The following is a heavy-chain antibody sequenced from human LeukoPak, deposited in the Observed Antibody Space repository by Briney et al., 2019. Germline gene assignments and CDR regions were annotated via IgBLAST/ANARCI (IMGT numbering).Heavy chain of an antibody. V-gene: IGHV3-7*01. Sequence: PGGSLRLSCTASAFTFSSYWMSWVRQAPGEGLEWVANIREDGSDKNYVDSVKGRFTISRDNAKNTLYLQMNSLRAADTAVYYCTRWTDWYFDLWGRGTLVTVSS. D-gene: IGHD3/OR15-3a*01. CDR3: TRWTDWYFDL. J-gene: IGHJ2*01. CDR2: IREDGSDK. CDR1: AFTFSSYW.